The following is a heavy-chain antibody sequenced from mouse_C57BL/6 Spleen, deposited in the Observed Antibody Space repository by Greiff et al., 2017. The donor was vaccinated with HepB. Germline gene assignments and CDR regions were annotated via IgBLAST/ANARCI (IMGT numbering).Heavy chain of an antibody. J-gene: IGHJ1*03. Sequence: VQLQQSGAELVRPGTSVKMSCKASGYTFTNYWIGWAKQRPGHGLEWIGDLYPGGGYTNYNEKFKGKATLTADQSSSTAYMQVSSLTSEDSAIYYGARSGGLVHWYCEVWGTGTTVTVSS. D-gene: IGHD1-1*02. V-gene: IGHV1-63*01. CDR3: ARSGGLVHWYCEV. CDR2: LYPGGGYT. CDR1: GYTFTNYW.